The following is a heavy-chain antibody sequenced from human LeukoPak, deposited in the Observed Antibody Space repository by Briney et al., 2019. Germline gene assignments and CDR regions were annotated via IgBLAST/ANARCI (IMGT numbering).Heavy chain of an antibody. J-gene: IGHJ6*03. V-gene: IGHV3-15*01. CDR2: IKSKTDGGTT. D-gene: IGHD3-3*01. CDR3: TTELHDFWSGTIYYYYYMDV. CDR1: GFTFSNAW. Sequence: GGSLRLSCAASGFTFSNAWMSWVRQAPGKGLEWDGRIKSKTDGGTTDYAAPVKGRFTISRDDSKNTLYLQMNSLKTEDTAVYYCTTELHDFWSGTIYYYYYMDVWGKGTTVTVSS.